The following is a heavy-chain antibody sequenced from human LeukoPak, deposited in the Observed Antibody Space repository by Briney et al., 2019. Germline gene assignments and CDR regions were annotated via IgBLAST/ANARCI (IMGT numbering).Heavy chain of an antibody. CDR1: GASFSGHY. V-gene: IGHV4-34*01. J-gene: IGHJ4*02. CDR2: INHSGST. CDR3: ASLFIAAVGY. Sequence: SETLSLTCAAYGASFSGHYWNWIRQPPGKGLEWIGEINHSGSTNYNPSLKRRVTISVDTSKNQFSLKLTSVTAADMGVYYCASLFIAAVGYWGQGTLVTVSS. D-gene: IGHD6-13*01.